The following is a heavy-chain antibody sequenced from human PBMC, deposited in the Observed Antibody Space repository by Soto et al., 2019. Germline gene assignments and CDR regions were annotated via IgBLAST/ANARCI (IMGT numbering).Heavy chain of an antibody. V-gene: IGHV5-10-1*01. Sequence: PGESLKISCKGSGYSFTSYWISWVRQMPGKGLEWMGRIDPSDSYTNYSPSFQGHVTISADKSISTAYLQWSSLKASDTAMYYCARPPDIVVVVAAPGDYYYGMDVWGQGTTVTVSS. CDR1: GYSFTSYW. J-gene: IGHJ6*02. CDR3: ARPPDIVVVVAAPGDYYYGMDV. CDR2: IDPSDSYT. D-gene: IGHD2-15*01.